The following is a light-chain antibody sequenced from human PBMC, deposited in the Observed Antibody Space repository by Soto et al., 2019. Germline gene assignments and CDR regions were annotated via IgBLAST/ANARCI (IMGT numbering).Light chain of an antibody. CDR1: QTVSGSY. V-gene: IGKV3-20*01. CDR2: GTT. CDR3: QQYASSPPT. J-gene: IGKJ4*01. Sequence: EIVLTQSPGTVSLSPGETASLSYRASQTVSGSYLAWYQQKPGQAPRLLIYGTTTRATGVPDKFSGGGSGTAFTLTISGLESEDFALYTCQQYASSPPTFGGGTKVEIK.